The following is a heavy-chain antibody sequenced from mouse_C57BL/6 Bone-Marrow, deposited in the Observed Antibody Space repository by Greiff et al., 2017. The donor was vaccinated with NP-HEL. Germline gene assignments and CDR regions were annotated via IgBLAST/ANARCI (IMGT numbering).Heavy chain of an antibody. J-gene: IGHJ2*01. CDR1: GYTFTSYG. D-gene: IGHD2-3*01. CDR3: ARWLLTLYYVDY. Sequence: QVQLKESGAELARPGASVKLSCKASGYTFTSYGISWVKQRTGQGLEWIGEIYPRSGNTYYNEKFKGKATLTADKSSSTAYMELRSLTSEDSAVYFCARWLLTLYYVDYWGQGTTLTVSS. V-gene: IGHV1-81*01. CDR2: IYPRSGNT.